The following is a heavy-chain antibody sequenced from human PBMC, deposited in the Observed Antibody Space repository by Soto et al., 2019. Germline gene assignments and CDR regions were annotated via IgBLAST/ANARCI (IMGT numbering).Heavy chain of an antibody. CDR2: IYYSGST. J-gene: IGHJ3*02. CDR3: ARDASVAGTAVDI. Sequence: QVQLQESGPGLVKPSQTLSLTCTVSGGSISSGGYYWSWIRQHPGKGLEWIGYIYYSGSTYYNPSLKGRVTXSXDXTKNQCSLKLSSGTAADTAVYYCARDASVAGTAVDIWGQGTMVTVSS. V-gene: IGHV4-31*03. D-gene: IGHD6-19*01. CDR1: GGSISSGGYY.